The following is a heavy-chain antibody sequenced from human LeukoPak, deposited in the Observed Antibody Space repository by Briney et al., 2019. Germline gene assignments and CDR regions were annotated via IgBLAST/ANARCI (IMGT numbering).Heavy chain of an antibody. J-gene: IGHJ4*02. CDR1: GFTFSSYG. CDR3: ARGSTYYDSSGQVPFDY. V-gene: IGHV3-48*01. Sequence: GGSLRLSCAASGFTFSSYGMHWVRQAPGKGLEWGSYISGSSSTIYYADSVKGRFTISRDNGKNTLYLQMNSPRAEDTAVYYCARGSTYYDSSGQVPFDYWGQGTLVTVSS. CDR2: ISGSSSTI. D-gene: IGHD3-22*01.